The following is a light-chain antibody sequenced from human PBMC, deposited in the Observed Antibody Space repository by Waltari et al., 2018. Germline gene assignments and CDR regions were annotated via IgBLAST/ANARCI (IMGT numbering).Light chain of an antibody. V-gene: IGKV3-20*01. CDR3: QQFETSPRWT. CDR1: HSFNNTF. Sequence: EGVLTQSPGTLSLSPGERATLSCTVHHSFNNTFLAWYPLKPGQPPRPLSDGASSRAPGVPSRFSCRGSGADFMLTISRLDPDDFAVYLCQQFETSPRWTFGQGTKVE. J-gene: IGKJ1*01. CDR2: GAS.